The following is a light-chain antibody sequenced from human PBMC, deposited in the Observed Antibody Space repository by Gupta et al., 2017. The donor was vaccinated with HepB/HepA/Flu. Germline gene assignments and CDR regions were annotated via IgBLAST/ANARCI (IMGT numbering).Light chain of an antibody. CDR2: EIS. CDR3: SSYAGSNICV. CDR1: SSDVGGYNY. J-gene: IGLJ1*01. Sequence: QSALTQPPSASGSPGQSVTLSCTGTSSDVGGYNYVSWYQRHPGKAPKVIIYEISKRPSGVPDRFSGSRSGNTASLTVSGLQADDEAGYFCSSYAGSNICVFGTGTTVTVL. V-gene: IGLV2-8*01.